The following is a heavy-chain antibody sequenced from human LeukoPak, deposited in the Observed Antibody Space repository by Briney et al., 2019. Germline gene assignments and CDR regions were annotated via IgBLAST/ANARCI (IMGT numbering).Heavy chain of an antibody. J-gene: IGHJ3*02. CDR1: GYSISRGYY. D-gene: IGHD6-19*01. CDR3: ARGRGYSSGDAFDI. V-gene: IGHV4-61*01. Sequence: SETLSLTCTVSGYSISRGYYWGWIRQPPGKGLEWIGYIYYSGSTNYNPSLKSRVTISVDTSKNQFSLKLSSVTAADTAVYYCARGRGYSSGDAFDIWGQGTMVTVSS. CDR2: IYYSGST.